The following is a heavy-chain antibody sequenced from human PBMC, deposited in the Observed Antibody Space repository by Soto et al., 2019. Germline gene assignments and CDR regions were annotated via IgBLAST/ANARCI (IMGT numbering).Heavy chain of an antibody. V-gene: IGHV4-4*02. CDR1: GYSIRSSDW. D-gene: IGHD3-9*01. CDR3: AREGGAVLRYSDWSHYALDV. CDR2: IYHSGST. J-gene: IGHJ6*02. Sequence: QVQLQESGPGLVKPSGTRSLTCAVSGYSIRSSDWWGGVRRPPGKGREWMGEIYHSGSTNYNPSLESRVTISVDRSKNQFSLKLSSVTAADTAAYYCAREGGAVLRYSDWSHYALDVWGQGTTVTVSS.